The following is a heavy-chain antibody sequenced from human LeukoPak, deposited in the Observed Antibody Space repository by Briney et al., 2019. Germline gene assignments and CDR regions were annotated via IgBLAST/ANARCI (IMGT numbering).Heavy chain of an antibody. V-gene: IGHV3-21*01. Sequence: GGSLRLSCAASGFTFNSYNMNWVRQAPGKGLEWVSSITSSSTYMYYADSEKGRFTISRDNARNSLYVQMNSLRAEDTAVYYCARDPYSGGYGNDYYYYMDVWGKGTTVTISS. CDR3: ARDPYSGGYGNDYYYYMDV. D-gene: IGHD1-26*01. CDR1: GFTFNSYN. J-gene: IGHJ6*03. CDR2: ITSSSTYM.